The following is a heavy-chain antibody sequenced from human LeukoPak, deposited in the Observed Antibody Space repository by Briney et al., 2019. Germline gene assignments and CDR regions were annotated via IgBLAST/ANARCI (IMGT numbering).Heavy chain of an antibody. Sequence: ASVKVSCKASGYTFTGYYMHCVLQAPGQGLEWIVCINPNSGGTNYGQKFQGRVTMHRDTSISTAYMELSRLRSDDTAVYYCAITGYSSSWPDYYMDVWGKETTVTVSS. V-gene: IGHV1-2*02. J-gene: IGHJ6*03. CDR1: GYTFTGYY. D-gene: IGHD6-13*01. CDR2: INPNSGGT. CDR3: AITGYSSSWPDYYMDV.